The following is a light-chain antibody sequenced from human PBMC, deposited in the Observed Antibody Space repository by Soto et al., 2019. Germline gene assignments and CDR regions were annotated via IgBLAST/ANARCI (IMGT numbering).Light chain of an antibody. CDR2: DVI. CDR1: SSDVGNYNY. V-gene: IGLV2-11*01. J-gene: IGLJ2*01. CDR3: CSFAGSYTLGI. Sequence: QSALTQPPSVSGSPGQSVTISCTGTSSDVGNYNYVSWYQQHPGKAPKLIIYDVIKRTSGVPDRFSGSKAGNTASLTISGLQSEDEGDYSSCSFAGSYTLGIFGGGTKLTV.